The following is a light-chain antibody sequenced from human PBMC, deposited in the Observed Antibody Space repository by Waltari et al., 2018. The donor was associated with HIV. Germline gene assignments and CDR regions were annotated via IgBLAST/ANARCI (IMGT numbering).Light chain of an antibody. Sequence: QSVLTQPPSASGTPGQRVTISCSGSSSNIGSDFVYWYQQLPGTAPKLLIDSNDQRPSGVPDRFSGSKSGTSASLAMTGLQTGDEADYYCGTWDSSLSAWVFGGGTKLTVL. CDR3: GTWDSSLSAWV. CDR2: SND. J-gene: IGLJ3*02. V-gene: IGLV1-47*02. CDR1: SSNIGSDF.